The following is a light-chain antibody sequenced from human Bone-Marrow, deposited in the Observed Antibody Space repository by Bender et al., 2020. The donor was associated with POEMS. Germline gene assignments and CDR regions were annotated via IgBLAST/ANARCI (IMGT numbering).Light chain of an antibody. Sequence: QSALTQPASVSGSPGQSITISCTGTSSDVGGYNYVSWYQQHPGKVPKLIIYSVSDRASGVSYRFSGSKSGNTASLTISGLQAEDEADYYCCSYAGNRNVFGTGTKVNVL. CDR3: CSYAGNRNV. CDR1: SSDVGGYNY. J-gene: IGLJ1*01. CDR2: SVS. V-gene: IGLV2-23*02.